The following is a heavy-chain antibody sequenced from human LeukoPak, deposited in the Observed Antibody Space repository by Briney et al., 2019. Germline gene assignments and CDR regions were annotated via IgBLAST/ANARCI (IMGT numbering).Heavy chain of an antibody. CDR3: ARVGDEVAYTRGYLDY. Sequence: GGSLRLSCAASGFTVSSHDMSWVRQSPGKGLEWVSVIYMGGNTFYAASVKGRFTISRHTSKNTLYLQMNSLRAEDTAVYYCARVGDEVAYTRGYLDYWGQGTLVTVSS. D-gene: IGHD3-16*01. CDR2: IYMGGNT. CDR1: GFTVSSHD. J-gene: IGHJ4*02. V-gene: IGHV3-53*04.